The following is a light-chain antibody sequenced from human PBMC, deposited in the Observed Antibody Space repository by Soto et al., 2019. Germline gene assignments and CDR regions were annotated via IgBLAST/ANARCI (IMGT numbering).Light chain of an antibody. V-gene: IGKV1-5*03. CDR3: LQYQSYWT. CDR1: QSISRQ. CDR2: QAS. Sequence: DIQMTQSPSTLSASVGDRVSITCRASQSISRQLAWYQQKPGKAPNLLIYQASNLETGVPSRFTGSGSGTEFTLTISNLQPDYLATYYCLQYQSYWTFGQGTKVEVK. J-gene: IGKJ1*01.